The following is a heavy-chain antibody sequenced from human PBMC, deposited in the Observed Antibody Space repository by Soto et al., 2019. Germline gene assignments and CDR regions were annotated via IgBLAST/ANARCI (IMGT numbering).Heavy chain of an antibody. CDR3: ARHGPRVYYDNSDYYYYGMDV. CDR2: TNPNSGGT. J-gene: IGHJ6*02. CDR1: GYTFTGYY. V-gene: IGHV1-2*02. Sequence: GASVKVSCKASGYTFTGYYMHWVRQAPGQGLEWMGWTNPNSGGTNYAQKFQGRVTMTRDTSISTAYLQWSSLKASDTAMYYCARHGPRVYYDNSDYYYYGMDVWGQGTTVTVSS. D-gene: IGHD3-22*01.